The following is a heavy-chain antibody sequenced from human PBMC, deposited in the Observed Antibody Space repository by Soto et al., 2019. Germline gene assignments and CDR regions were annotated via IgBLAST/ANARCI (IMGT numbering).Heavy chain of an antibody. V-gene: IGHV3-30-3*01. D-gene: IGHD2-15*01. J-gene: IGHJ2*01. Sequence: QVQLVESGGGVVQPGRSLRLSCAASGFTFSSYAMHWVRQAPGKGLEWVAVISYDGSNKYYVDSVKGRFTISRDNSKNTLYLQMNSLRAEDTAVYYCARDRGRVVLYWYFDLWGRGTLVTVSS. CDR2: ISYDGSNK. CDR3: ARDRGRVVLYWYFDL. CDR1: GFTFSSYA.